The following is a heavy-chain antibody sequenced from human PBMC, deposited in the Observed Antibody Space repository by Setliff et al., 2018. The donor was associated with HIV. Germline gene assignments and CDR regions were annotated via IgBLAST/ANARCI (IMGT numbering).Heavy chain of an antibody. CDR2: IYYSGST. Sequence: SETLSLTCTVSGGSISSSSYYWGWIRQPPGKGLEWIGSIYYSGSTYYNPSLKSRVTISVDTSKNQFSLKLSSVTAADTAVYYCARLRGLNLEPFDYWGQGTLVTVSS. V-gene: IGHV4-39*01. CDR1: GGSISSSSYY. D-gene: IGHD1-1*01. J-gene: IGHJ4*02. CDR3: ARLRGLNLEPFDY.